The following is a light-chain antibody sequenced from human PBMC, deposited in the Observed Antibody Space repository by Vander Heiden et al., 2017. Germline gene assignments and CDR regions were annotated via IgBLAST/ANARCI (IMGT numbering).Light chain of an antibody. CDR2: DVS. J-gene: IGLJ2*01. Sequence: QSALTQPASVSGSPGQSNTISCTGTSGDVCGYNDVSWYAQHPGKAPKHMIYDVSNRPSGVSNRFSGAKSGNTAALTISGLQAEDEADYYCSSYTSSSTRVFGGGTKLTVL. V-gene: IGLV2-14*01. CDR1: SGDVCGYND. CDR3: SSYTSSSTRV.